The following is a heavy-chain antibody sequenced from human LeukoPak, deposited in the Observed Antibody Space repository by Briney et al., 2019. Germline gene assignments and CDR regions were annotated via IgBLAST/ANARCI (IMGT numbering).Heavy chain of an antibody. CDR3: ARARSAATTLWFDP. V-gene: IGHV4-59*01. CDR2: IHYSGSS. D-gene: IGHD1-26*01. J-gene: IGHJ5*02. Sequence: SETLSLTCTVSGGSFSGFYWSWIRQPPGKGLEWIGFIHYSGSSNYNPSLKSRVTISVETSKNQFSLKLRSVTAADTAVYYCARARSAATTLWFDPWGQGTLVTVSS. CDR1: GGSFSGFY.